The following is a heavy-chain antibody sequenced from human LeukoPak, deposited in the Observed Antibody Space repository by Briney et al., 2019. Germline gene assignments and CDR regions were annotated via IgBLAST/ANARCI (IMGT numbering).Heavy chain of an antibody. V-gene: IGHV4-61*02. D-gene: IGHD3-16*02. J-gene: IGHJ3*02. CDR1: GGSISSGTYY. CDR3: ARHYDYVWGSYRYPTDDAFDI. CDR2: IYTSGST. Sequence: SETLSLTCTVSGGSISSGTYYWSWIRQPAGKGLEWIGRIYTSGSTNYNPSLKSRITISVDTSKNQFSLKLSSVTAADTAVYYCARHYDYVWGSYRYPTDDAFDIWGQGTMVTVSS.